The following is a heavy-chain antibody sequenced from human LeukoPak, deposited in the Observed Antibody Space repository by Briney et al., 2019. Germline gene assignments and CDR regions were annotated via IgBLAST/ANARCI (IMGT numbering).Heavy chain of an antibody. J-gene: IGHJ6*02. Sequence: SETLSLTCTVSGGSISSSSYYWGWIRQPPGKGLEWIGSIYYSGSTYYNPSLKSRVTISVDTSKNQFSLKLSSVTAADTAVYYCARSTFLAAADVWGQGTTVTVSS. D-gene: IGHD6-13*01. V-gene: IGHV4-39*07. CDR1: GGSISSSSYY. CDR2: IYYSGST. CDR3: ARSTFLAAADV.